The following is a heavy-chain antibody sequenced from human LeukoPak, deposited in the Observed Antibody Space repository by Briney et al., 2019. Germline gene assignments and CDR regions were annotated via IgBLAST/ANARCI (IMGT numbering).Heavy chain of an antibody. D-gene: IGHD5-12*01. J-gene: IGHJ4*02. CDR3: AKDGPGYSTYDLDY. Sequence: QPGRSLRLSCAASGITFSNYGMHWVRQAPGKGLEWVAVISYDGSHKYYADSVKGRFTISRDTSKNTLYLQMNSLRAEDTAVYYCAKDGPGYSTYDLDYWGQGTLVIV. CDR1: GITFSNYG. CDR2: ISYDGSHK. V-gene: IGHV3-30*18.